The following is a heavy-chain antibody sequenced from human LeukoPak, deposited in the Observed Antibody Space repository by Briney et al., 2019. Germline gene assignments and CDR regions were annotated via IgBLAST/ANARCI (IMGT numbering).Heavy chain of an antibody. CDR2: IYHSGSA. CDR1: GGSISSGGYS. V-gene: IGHV4-30-2*01. D-gene: IGHD2-15*01. J-gene: IGHJ5*02. CDR3: ARGPYCSGGSCYSVWFDP. Sequence: PSQTLSLTCAVSGGSISSGGYSWSWIRQPPGKGLEWIGYIYHSGSAYYNPSLKSRVTISVDRSKNQFSLKLSSVTAADTAVNYCARGPYCSGGSCYSVWFDPWGQGTLVTVSS.